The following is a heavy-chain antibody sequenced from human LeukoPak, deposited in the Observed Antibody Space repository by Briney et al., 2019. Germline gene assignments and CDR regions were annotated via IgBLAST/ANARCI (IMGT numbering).Heavy chain of an antibody. Sequence: SGGSLRLSCAAPGFTFSSYAMSWVRQAPGKGLEWVSAISGSGGSTYYADSVKGRFTISRDNSKNTLYLQMNSLRAEDTAVYYCAKTAAAELYAFDIWGQGTMVTVSS. V-gene: IGHV3-23*01. CDR2: ISGSGGST. CDR3: AKTAAAELYAFDI. D-gene: IGHD6-13*01. CDR1: GFTFSSYA. J-gene: IGHJ3*02.